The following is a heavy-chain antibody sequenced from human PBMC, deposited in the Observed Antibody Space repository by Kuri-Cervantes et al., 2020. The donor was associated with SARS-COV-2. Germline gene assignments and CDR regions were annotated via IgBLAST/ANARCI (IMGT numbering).Heavy chain of an antibody. CDR1: GGTFSSYA. CDR3: ARGRYDFWSGLFPPTL. CDR2: IIPILGTA. Sequence: SVKVSCKASGGTFSSYAISWVRQAPGQGLEWMGGIIPILGTANYAQKFQGRVTITTDESTSTAYMELSSLRSEDTAVYYCARGRYDFWSGLFPPTLWGQGTLVTVSS. V-gene: IGHV1-69*05. J-gene: IGHJ4*02. D-gene: IGHD3-3*01.